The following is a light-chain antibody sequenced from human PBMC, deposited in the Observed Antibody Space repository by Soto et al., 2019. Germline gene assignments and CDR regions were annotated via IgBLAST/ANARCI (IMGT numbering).Light chain of an antibody. Sequence: QSALTQPASVSGSPGQSITLYCTGTSSDVGGYNFVSWYQQHPGTAPKLMIYDVTNRPSGVSNRFSGSKSGNTASLTISGLQPEDEADYYCSSYTSSSTVVFGGGTKLTVL. V-gene: IGLV2-14*01. CDR1: SSDVGGYNF. CDR2: DVT. CDR3: SSYTSSSTVV. J-gene: IGLJ2*01.